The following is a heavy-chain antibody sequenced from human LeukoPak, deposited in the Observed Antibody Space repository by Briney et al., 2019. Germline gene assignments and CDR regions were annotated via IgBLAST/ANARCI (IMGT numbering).Heavy chain of an antibody. CDR1: GFTFNKYA. V-gene: IGHV3-23*01. CDR2: VSGSGGAT. J-gene: IGHJ6*03. CDR3: AKNRGGTYKYYMDV. Sequence: PGGSQRLSCAASGFTFNKYAMSWVRQAPGMGLEWLSYVSGSGGATYYADSVKGRFTISRDNSKNTVYLQMGSLRAEDTAVYYCAKNRGGTYKYYMDVWGNGTTVTVSS. D-gene: IGHD1-1*01.